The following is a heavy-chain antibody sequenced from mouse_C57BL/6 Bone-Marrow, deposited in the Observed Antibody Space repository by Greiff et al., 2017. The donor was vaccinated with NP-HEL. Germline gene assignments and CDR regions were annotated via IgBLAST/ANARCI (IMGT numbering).Heavy chain of an antibody. CDR2: IWSGGST. D-gene: IGHD1-1*01. J-gene: IGHJ3*01. V-gene: IGHV2-5*01. CDR3: AKNSYYGGSYGFAY. CDR1: GFSLTSYG. Sequence: QVQLQQSGPGLVQPSQSLSITCTVSGFSLTSYGVHWVRQSPGKGLEWLGVIWSGGSTDYYAALMSRLSITKDNSKSQVFFKMNSLQADDTAIYYWAKNSYYGGSYGFAYWGQGTLVTVSA.